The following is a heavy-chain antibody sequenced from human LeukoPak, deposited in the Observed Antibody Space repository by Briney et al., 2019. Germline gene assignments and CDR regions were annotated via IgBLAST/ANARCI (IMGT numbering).Heavy chain of an antibody. V-gene: IGHV3-7*01. Sequence: GGSLRLSCAASGFTFSSYWMSWVRQAPGKGLEWVANIKQDGSEKYYVDSVKGRFTISRDNAKNSLYLQMNSLRAEDTAVYYCARDGRDYGYVWGSYRYYYYMDVWGKGTTVTVSS. CDR3: ARDGRDYGYVWGSYRYYYYMDV. CDR1: GFTFSSYW. CDR2: IKQDGSEK. D-gene: IGHD3-16*02. J-gene: IGHJ6*03.